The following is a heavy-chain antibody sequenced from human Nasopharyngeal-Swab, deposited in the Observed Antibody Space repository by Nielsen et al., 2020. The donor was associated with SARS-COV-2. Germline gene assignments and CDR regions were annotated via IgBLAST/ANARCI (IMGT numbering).Heavy chain of an antibody. CDR2: ISAYNGNT. Sequence: ASVKLSCKASGYTFTSSGIRWVRQVPGQGLEWMGWISAYNGNTNYAQKLQGRVTMTTDTSTSTAYMELRSLRSADTAVYYCARDDSSNYAFWSGYYTCFDYWGQGTLVTVSS. J-gene: IGHJ4*02. V-gene: IGHV1-18*01. CDR1: GYTFTSSG. CDR3: ARDDSSNYAFWSGYYTCFDY. D-gene: IGHD3-3*01.